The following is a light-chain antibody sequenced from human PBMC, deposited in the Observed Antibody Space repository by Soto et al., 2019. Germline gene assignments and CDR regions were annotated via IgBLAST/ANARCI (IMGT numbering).Light chain of an antibody. J-gene: IGLJ2*01. CDR1: SGSIASNS. Sequence: NFMLTQPHSVSESPGKTVTISCTRSSGSIASNSVQWYQQRPGSVPTTLIYEDNQRPSGVPDRFSGSIDSSPNSASLTISGLETEDEADYYCQSFDSSNHVVFGGGTQLTVL. CDR2: EDN. V-gene: IGLV6-57*03. CDR3: QSFDSSNHVV.